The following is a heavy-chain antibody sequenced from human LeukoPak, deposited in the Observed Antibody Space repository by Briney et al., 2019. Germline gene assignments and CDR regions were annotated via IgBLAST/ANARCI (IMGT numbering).Heavy chain of an antibody. Sequence: PGRSLSLSCAASGFTFSSYAMHWVRQAPGKGLEWVAVISYDGSNKFYADSVKGRFTISRDNSRDTLYLQLNSLRAEDTAVYYCARDSGLLWFGNVDYWGQGTLVTVSS. CDR3: ARDSGLLWFGNVDY. CDR2: ISYDGSNK. CDR1: GFTFSSYA. J-gene: IGHJ4*02. D-gene: IGHD3-10*01. V-gene: IGHV3-30*04.